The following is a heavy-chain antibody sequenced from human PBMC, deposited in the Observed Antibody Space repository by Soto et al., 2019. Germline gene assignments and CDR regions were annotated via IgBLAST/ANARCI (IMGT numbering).Heavy chain of an antibody. D-gene: IGHD3-22*01. CDR3: AREAITEYYYDSSGALVVGMDV. Sequence: QVQLVQSGAEVKKPGASVKVSCKASGYTFTSYYMHWVRQAPGQGLEWMGIINPSGGSTSYAQKFQGRVTMTRDTATSTVYMELSSLRSEDTAVYYCAREAITEYYYDSSGALVVGMDVWGQGTTVTVSS. CDR1: GYTFTSYY. CDR2: INPSGGST. J-gene: IGHJ6*02. V-gene: IGHV1-46*01.